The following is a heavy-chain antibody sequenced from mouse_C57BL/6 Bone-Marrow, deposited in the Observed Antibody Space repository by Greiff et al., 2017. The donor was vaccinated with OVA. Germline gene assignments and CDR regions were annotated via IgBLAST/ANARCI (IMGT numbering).Heavy chain of an antibody. V-gene: IGHV5-6*01. CDR1: GFTFSSYG. CDR3: ARGGENWDGDY. CDR2: ISSGGSYT. J-gene: IGHJ2*01. Sequence: EVKLVESGGDLVKPGGSLKLSCAASGFTFSSYGMSWVRQTPDKRLEWVATISSGGSYTYYPDSVKGRYTISRDNAKNTLYLQMSSRKSEDTAMYYGARGGENWDGDYWGQGTTLTVSS. D-gene: IGHD4-1*01.